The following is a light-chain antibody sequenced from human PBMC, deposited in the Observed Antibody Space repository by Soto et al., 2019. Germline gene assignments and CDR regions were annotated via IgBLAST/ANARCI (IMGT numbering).Light chain of an antibody. CDR1: MSNIGAAYD. CDR3: QSFDTRLNGVL. Sequence: QSVLTRPPSVSGALGHRVTISCTGTMSNIGAAYDVHWYQQLPGMAPKLLIYANTNRPSGVPDRFSGSNSGTSASLAIAGLQAEDEAQYFCQSFDTRLNGVLFGGGTKLTVL. CDR2: ANT. J-gene: IGLJ2*01. V-gene: IGLV1-40*01.